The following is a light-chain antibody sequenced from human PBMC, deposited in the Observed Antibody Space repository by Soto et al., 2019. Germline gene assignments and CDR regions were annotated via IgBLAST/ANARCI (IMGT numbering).Light chain of an antibody. V-gene: IGKV1-5*01. CDR1: QLISSW. Sequence: DIQMTQSPSTLSASVGDRVTITCRASQLISSWLAWYQQKTGKAPKLLIYDASSLESGVPSRFSGSGSGTEFTLTLSRLQPEDFATYYCQQYNSYSGTFGQGTKVEIK. CDR2: DAS. J-gene: IGKJ1*01. CDR3: QQYNSYSGT.